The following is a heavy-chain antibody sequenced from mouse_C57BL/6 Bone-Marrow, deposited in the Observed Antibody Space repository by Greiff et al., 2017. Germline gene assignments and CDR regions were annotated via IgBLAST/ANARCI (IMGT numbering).Heavy chain of an antibody. Sequence: VQLQQSGAELVRPGTSVKVSCKASGYAFTNYLIEWVKQRPGQGLEWIGVINPGSGGTNYNEKFKGKATLTADKSSSTAYMQLSSLTAEDSAVYFGARGTAYWGQGTLVTVSA. D-gene: IGHD3-3*01. CDR3: ARGTAY. V-gene: IGHV1-54*01. CDR1: GYAFTNYL. J-gene: IGHJ3*01. CDR2: INPGSGGT.